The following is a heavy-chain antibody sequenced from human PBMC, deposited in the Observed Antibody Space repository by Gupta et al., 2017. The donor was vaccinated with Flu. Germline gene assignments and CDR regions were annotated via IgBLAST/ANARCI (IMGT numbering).Heavy chain of an antibody. CDR2: ISARGDVI. Sequence: EVQLLESGGGLVQPGGSLRLSCAASGFTFSSYYMSWVRQAPGKGLEWVSVISARGDVILYADSVKGRFTISRDNSKSTLYLQMNTLRDEDTAVYYCGKGVNAAPRVYDYWGQGTLVSVSS. D-gene: IGHD2-8*01. CDR3: GKGVNAAPRVYDY. J-gene: IGHJ4*02. CDR1: GFTFSSYY. V-gene: IGHV3-23*01.